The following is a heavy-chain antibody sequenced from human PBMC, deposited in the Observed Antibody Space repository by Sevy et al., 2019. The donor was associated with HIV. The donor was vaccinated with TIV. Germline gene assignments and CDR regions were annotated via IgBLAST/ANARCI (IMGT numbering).Heavy chain of an antibody. J-gene: IGHJ6*02. CDR3: DRSGGYGDYGMDV. Sequence: GGSLRLSCGASGFTFSSYDMNWVRQAAGKGLEWVSGIGSGGDAYYPGYAKGRFTLTRENAKNSFYLQLNCMRAGDTAVYYCDRSGGYGDYGMDVWGQGTTVTVSS. CDR2: IGSGGDA. CDR1: GFTFSSYD. D-gene: IGHD5-12*01. V-gene: IGHV3-13*01.